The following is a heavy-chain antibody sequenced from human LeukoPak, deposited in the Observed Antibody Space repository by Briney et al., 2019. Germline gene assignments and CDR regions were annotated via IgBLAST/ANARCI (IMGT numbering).Heavy chain of an antibody. CDR3: ALGIEVAVDPYYYYGMDV. J-gene: IGHJ6*02. CDR1: GFTFSSYA. V-gene: IGHV3-23*01. CDR2: ISGSGGST. D-gene: IGHD2-15*01. Sequence: GGSLRLSCAASGFTFSSYAMSWVRQAPGKGLEWVSAISGSGGSTYYADSVKGRFTTSRDNSKNTLYLQMNSLRAEDTAVYYCALGIEVAVDPYYYYGMDVWGQGTTVTVSS.